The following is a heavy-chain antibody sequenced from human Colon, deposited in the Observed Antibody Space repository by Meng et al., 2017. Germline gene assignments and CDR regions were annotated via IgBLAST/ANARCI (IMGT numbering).Heavy chain of an antibody. V-gene: IGHV4-39*07. J-gene: IGHJ4*02. D-gene: IGHD1-1*01. CDR3: ARGAGSVTKRFDY. CDR1: GSLMTGRDYR. CDR2: IYYRGTT. Sequence: GRGLVRPPDPPALACTFFGSLMTGRDYRWAWFRKPLGKGLQWIGSIYYRGTTFYIPSPKSRVNMQFARSKNQFSLSLASLNAAETAVYYCARGAGSVTKRFDYWGQGTLVTVSS.